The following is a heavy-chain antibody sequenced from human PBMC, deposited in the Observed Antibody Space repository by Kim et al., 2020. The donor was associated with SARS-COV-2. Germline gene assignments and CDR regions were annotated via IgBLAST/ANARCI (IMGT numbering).Heavy chain of an antibody. CDR3: AREVPAAKGWFDP. CDR1: GGSISSGSYY. D-gene: IGHD2-2*01. Sequence: SETLSLTCTVSGGSISSGSYYWSWIRQPAGKGLEWIGRIYTSGSTNYNPSLKSRVTISVDTSKNQFSLKLSSVTAADTAVYYCAREVPAAKGWFDPWGQGTLVTVSS. V-gene: IGHV4-61*02. CDR2: IYTSGST. J-gene: IGHJ5*02.